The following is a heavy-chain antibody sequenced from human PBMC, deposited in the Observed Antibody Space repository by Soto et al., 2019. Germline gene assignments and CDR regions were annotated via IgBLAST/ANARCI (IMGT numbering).Heavy chain of an antibody. V-gene: IGHV3-15*01. CDR3: CVVKRLDQYSTSGYWFDP. J-gene: IGHJ5*02. Sequence: VGSLRLSCAASGFTFSHAWMSWVRQAPGKGLEWVGRIKSKADGETKDYGAPVRGRFTISRDDAKDALYLQMNSLRIEDTAVYYCCVVKRLDQYSTSGYWFDPWGPGTLVTVSS. CDR1: GFTFSHAW. CDR2: IKSKADGETK. D-gene: IGHD2-15*01.